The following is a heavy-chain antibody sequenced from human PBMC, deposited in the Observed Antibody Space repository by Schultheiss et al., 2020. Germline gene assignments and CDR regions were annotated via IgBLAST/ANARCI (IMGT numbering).Heavy chain of an antibody. D-gene: IGHD2-15*01. CDR1: GGSISSGGYY. Sequence: SETLSLTCTVSGGSISSGGYYWSWIRQHPGKGLEWIGYIYYSGSTYYNPSLKSRVTISVDTSKNQFSLKLSSVTAADTAVYYCARGKVVPNWFDPWGQGTLVTVYS. V-gene: IGHV4-31*03. CDR3: ARGKVVPNWFDP. CDR2: IYYSGST. J-gene: IGHJ5*02.